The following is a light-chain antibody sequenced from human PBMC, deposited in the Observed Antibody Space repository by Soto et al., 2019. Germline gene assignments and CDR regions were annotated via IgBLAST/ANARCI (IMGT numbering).Light chain of an antibody. J-gene: IGKJ1*01. CDR1: QSISTW. V-gene: IGKV1-5*03. CDR2: RAS. CDR3: QPYNSYSWT. Sequence: DIRMTQSPSTRSASVGDRVTSAFRASQSISTWLAWYQQKPGKAPRLLIYRASSLESGVPSGFSGSGSGAEFTPTISSLQPDAFATYYCQPYNSYSWTFGQGTKVDI.